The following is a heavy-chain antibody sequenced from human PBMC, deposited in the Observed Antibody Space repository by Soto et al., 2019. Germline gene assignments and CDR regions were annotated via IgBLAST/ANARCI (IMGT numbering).Heavy chain of an antibody. V-gene: IGHV3-30-3*01. J-gene: IGHJ6*02. CDR1: GFTFSSYA. Sequence: GGSLRLSCAASGFTFSSYAMHWVRQAPGKGLEWVAVISYDGSNKYYADSVKGRFTISRDNSKNTLYLQMNSLRAEDTAVYYCARDMGYCISTSCWGGDVWGQGTTVTVSS. D-gene: IGHD2-2*01. CDR2: ISYDGSNK. CDR3: ARDMGYCISTSCWGGDV.